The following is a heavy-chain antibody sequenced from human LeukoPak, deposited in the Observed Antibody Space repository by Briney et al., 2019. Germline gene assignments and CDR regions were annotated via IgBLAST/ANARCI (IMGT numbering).Heavy chain of an antibody. CDR1: GGSFSGYY. V-gene: IGHV4-34*01. CDR2: INHSGST. CDR3: ARTQLARFDY. J-gene: IGHJ4*02. D-gene: IGHD6-13*01. Sequence: SETLSLTCAVYGGSFSGYYWSWIRQPPGKGLEWIGEINHSGSTNYNPSLKSRVTISVDTSKNQFSLKLSSVTAADTAVYYCARTQLARFDYWGQGTLVTVSS.